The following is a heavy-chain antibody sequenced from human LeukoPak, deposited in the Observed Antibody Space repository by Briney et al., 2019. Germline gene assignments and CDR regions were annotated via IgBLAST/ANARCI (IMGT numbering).Heavy chain of an antibody. V-gene: IGHV4-39*07. D-gene: IGHD3-10*01. CDR3: ARRYRSGAFDI. CDR2: IYYSGST. J-gene: IGHJ3*02. Sequence: PSETLSLTCTVSGGSISSSSFYWGWIRLPPGKGPEWIGSIYYSGSTYYNPSLKSRVTISEGTSKNQFSLNLSSVTAADTAVYYCARRYRSGAFDIWGQGTMVTVSS. CDR1: GGSISSSSFY.